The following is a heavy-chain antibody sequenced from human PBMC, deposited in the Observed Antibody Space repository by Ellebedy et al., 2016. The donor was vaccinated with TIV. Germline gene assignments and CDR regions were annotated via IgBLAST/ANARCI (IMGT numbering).Heavy chain of an antibody. CDR1: GYTFNDYW. D-gene: IGHD5-18*01. J-gene: IGHJ4*02. CDR3: ARVGYTYGYFDS. V-gene: IGHV5-51*01. Sequence: GESLKISCKGFGYTFNDYWIAWVRQTPETGLEWMGLIYPSDSDTRYSPSFQGQVTISADKSINTAYLQWSSLKASDTAIYYCARVGYTYGYFDSWGQGSLVTVSS. CDR2: IYPSDSDT.